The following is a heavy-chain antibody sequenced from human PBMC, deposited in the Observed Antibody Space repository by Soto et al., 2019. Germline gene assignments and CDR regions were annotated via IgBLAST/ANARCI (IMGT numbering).Heavy chain of an antibody. Sequence: GGSLRLSCAASGFTFSSYGMHWVRQAPGKGLEWVAVIWYDGSNKYYADSVKGRFTISRDNSKNTLYLQMNSLRAEDTAVYYCARDGGYSYGFPRMALDYWGQGTLVTVPS. CDR3: ARDGGYSYGFPRMALDY. CDR2: IWYDGSNK. D-gene: IGHD5-18*01. CDR1: GFTFSSYG. J-gene: IGHJ4*02. V-gene: IGHV3-33*01.